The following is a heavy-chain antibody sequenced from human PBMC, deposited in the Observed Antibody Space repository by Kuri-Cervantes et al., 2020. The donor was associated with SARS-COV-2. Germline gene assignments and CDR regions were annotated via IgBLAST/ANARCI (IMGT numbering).Heavy chain of an antibody. D-gene: IGHD3-22*01. CDR2: IYTSGST. V-gene: IGHV4-4*07. J-gene: IGHJ3*02. Sequence: GSLRLSCTVSGGSISSYYWSWIRQPAGKGLEWIGRIYTSGSTNYNPSFKSRVTMSVDTSKNQFSLKLSSVTAADTAVYYCARVLSSGYSDAFDIWGQGTMVTVSS. CDR3: ARVLSSGYSDAFDI. CDR1: GGSISSYY.